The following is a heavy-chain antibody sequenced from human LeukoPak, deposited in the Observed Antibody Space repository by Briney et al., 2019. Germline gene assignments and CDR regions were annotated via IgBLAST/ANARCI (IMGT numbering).Heavy chain of an antibody. Sequence: SETLSLTCSVSGGSISSYYWSWIRQPPGKGLEYIGYIYYSGSTNYNPSLKSRVTISVDTSKDQFSLKLSSVTAADTAVYYCARDKISINAFDMWGQGTMVTVSS. CDR2: IYYSGST. CDR1: GGSISSYY. CDR3: ARDKISINAFDM. J-gene: IGHJ3*02. V-gene: IGHV4-59*01. D-gene: IGHD1-14*01.